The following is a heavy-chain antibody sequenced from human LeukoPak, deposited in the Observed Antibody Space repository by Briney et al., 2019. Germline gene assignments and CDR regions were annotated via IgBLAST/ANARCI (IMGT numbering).Heavy chain of an antibody. D-gene: IGHD2-2*01. Sequence: KSSETLSLTCTVSGGSISSYYWSWIRQPPGKGLEWIGYIYYSGSTNYNPSLKSRVTISVDTSKNQFSLKLSSVTAADTAVYYCARVGGSTSFWDYYYMDVWGKGTTVTVSS. CDR1: GGSISSYY. CDR2: IYYSGST. V-gene: IGHV4-59*01. CDR3: ARVGGSTSFWDYYYMDV. J-gene: IGHJ6*03.